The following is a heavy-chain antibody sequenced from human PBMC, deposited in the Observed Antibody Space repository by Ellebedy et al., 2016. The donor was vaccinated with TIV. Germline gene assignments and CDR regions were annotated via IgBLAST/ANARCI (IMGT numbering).Heavy chain of an antibody. D-gene: IGHD4-17*01. J-gene: IGHJ3*02. Sequence: GESLKISCAASRFSFSSYWMSWVRQSPGKGLEWVANINQDESQRYYVDSVKGRFTISRDNTKSSLYLQMNSLRAEDTAVYYCATDGSYGDFRSPAHAFETWGQGTMVSVSS. CDR2: INQDESQR. CDR1: RFSFSSYW. CDR3: ATDGSYGDFRSPAHAFET. V-gene: IGHV3-7*01.